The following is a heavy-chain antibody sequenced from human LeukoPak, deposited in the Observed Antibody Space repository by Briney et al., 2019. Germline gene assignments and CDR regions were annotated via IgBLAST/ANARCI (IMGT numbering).Heavy chain of an antibody. D-gene: IGHD3-10*01. CDR3: ARDARGVAAADDAFDI. CDR1: GYTFTGYY. Sequence: ASVKVSCKASGYTFTGYYMHWVRQAPGQGLEWMGRINPNSGSTGYAQKFQGRITRTRDTSITTVYMELSSLTSEDTAVYYCARDARGVAAADDAFDIWGQGTMVTVSS. V-gene: IGHV1-2*06. J-gene: IGHJ3*02. CDR2: INPNSGST.